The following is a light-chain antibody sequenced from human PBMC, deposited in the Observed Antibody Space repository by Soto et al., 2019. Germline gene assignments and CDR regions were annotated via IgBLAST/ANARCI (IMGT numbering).Light chain of an antibody. V-gene: IGKV1-27*01. J-gene: IGKJ3*01. CDR2: TAS. Sequence: DIQMTQSPSSLSASIGDRVTISCRASQGISNYLAWYQQRPGKVPKLLIHTASTLHSGVPSRFSGSGSGTDFTRTISSLQPEDVGTYFCQKYSSAPFTFGPGTKVDL. CDR1: QGISNY. CDR3: QKYSSAPFT.